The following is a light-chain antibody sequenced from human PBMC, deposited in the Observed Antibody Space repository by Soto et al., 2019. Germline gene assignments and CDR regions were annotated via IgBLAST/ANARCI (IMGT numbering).Light chain of an antibody. J-gene: IGKJ1*01. CDR3: QQLNSYPGT. CDR1: QAISSY. V-gene: IGKV1-9*01. CDR2: AAS. Sequence: DIQLTQSPSFLSASVGDRVTITCRASQAISSYLAWFQQRPGKAPKVLIYAASTLQSGVPSRFSGSASGTEFTLTISSLQPEDFATYFCQQLNSYPGTFGQGTKVEIK.